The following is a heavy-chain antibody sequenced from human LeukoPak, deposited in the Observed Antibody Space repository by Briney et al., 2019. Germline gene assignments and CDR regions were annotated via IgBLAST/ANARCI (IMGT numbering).Heavy chain of an antibody. CDR1: GYTFTGYY. CDR3: ARRKPTSGAQYWFDP. Sequence: GASVKVSCKASGYTFTGYYMHWVRQAPGQGLEWMGWINPNSGGTNYAQKFQGRVTMTRDTSISTAYMELSSLTSEDTAVYYCARRKPTSGAQYWFDPWGQGTLVTVSS. CDR2: INPNSGGT. D-gene: IGHD3-10*01. V-gene: IGHV1-2*02. J-gene: IGHJ5*02.